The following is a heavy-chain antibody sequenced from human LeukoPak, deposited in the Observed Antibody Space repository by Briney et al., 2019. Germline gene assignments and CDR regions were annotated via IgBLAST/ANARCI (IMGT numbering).Heavy chain of an antibody. D-gene: IGHD3-3*01. CDR1: GASISSYY. V-gene: IGHV4-4*07. Sequence: SETLSLTCTVSGASISSYYWSWIRRPAGKGLEWIGRIYTSGSTNYNPSLKSRVTMSVDTSKNQFSLKLSSVTAADTAVYYCARVFLGIYGTFDAFDIWGQGTMVTVSS. CDR3: ARVFLGIYGTFDAFDI. CDR2: IYTSGST. J-gene: IGHJ3*02.